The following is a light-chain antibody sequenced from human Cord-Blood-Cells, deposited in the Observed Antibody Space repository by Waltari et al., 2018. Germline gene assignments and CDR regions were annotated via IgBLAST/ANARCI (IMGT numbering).Light chain of an antibody. CDR1: QRVSST. CDR2: GAS. J-gene: IGKJ2*01. CDR3: QQYNNWPPHT. V-gene: IGKV3-15*01. Sequence: EIVMTQSPATLSVSPGERATRSCRASQRVSSTLAWYQQKPGHAPRLLIYGASTRATAIPARFSGSGSGTEFTLTISSLQSEDFAVYYCQQYNNWPPHTFGQGTKLEIK.